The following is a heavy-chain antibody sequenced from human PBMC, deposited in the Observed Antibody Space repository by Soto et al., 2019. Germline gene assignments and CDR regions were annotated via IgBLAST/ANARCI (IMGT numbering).Heavy chain of an antibody. Sequence: ASVKVSCKSSGYTFTGYYIYWVRQAPGQGLEWMGWINPHSGGTDSSQKFQGRVTMTRDTSISTAYMELSRLRSDDTAVYYCAGTSCSSTTCPNNYRGKGTLVTVSS. V-gene: IGHV1-2*02. CDR2: INPHSGGT. CDR1: GYTFTGYY. CDR3: AGTSCSSTTCPNNY. D-gene: IGHD2-2*01. J-gene: IGHJ4*02.